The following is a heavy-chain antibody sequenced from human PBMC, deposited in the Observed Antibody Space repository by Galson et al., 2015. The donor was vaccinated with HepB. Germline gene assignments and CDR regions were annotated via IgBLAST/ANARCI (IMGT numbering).Heavy chain of an antibody. V-gene: IGHV4-39*01. CDR2: MSYSGNT. D-gene: IGHD2-2*01. CDR1: GASISSSIYF. Sequence: SETLSLTCTVSGASISSSIYFWGWIRQSPGKGLEWIATMSYSGNTYYNPSLKSRITVSVDTSKNQFFLRLSSATAADTAVYYCAGRTRAPYQLLNWGQGTLVTVSS. J-gene: IGHJ4*02. CDR3: AGRTRAPYQLLN.